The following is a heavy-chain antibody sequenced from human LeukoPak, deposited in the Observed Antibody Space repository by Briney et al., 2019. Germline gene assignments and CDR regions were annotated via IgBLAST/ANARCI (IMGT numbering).Heavy chain of an antibody. CDR2: INPSGGST. Sequence: ASVKVSCKASGYTFTSYYMHWVRQAPGQGLEWMGIINPSGGSTSYAQKFQGRVTMTRDMSTSTVYMELSSLRSEDTAVYYCAREPPEGREVDYWGQGTLVTVSS. CDR3: AREPPEGREVDY. CDR1: GYTFTSYY. V-gene: IGHV1-46*01. D-gene: IGHD3-10*01. J-gene: IGHJ4*02.